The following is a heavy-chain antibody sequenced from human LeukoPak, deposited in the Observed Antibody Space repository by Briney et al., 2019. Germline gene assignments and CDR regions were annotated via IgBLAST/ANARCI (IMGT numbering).Heavy chain of an antibody. J-gene: IGHJ3*02. CDR3: ARLYNWNYHAFDI. CDR2: ISAYNGNT. Sequence: ASVKVSCKASGYTFTSYGISRVRQAPGQGLEWMGWISAYNGNTNYAQKLQGRVTMTTDTSTSTAYTELRSLRSDDTAVYYCARLYNWNYHAFDIWGQGTMVTVSS. CDR1: GYTFTSYG. D-gene: IGHD1-7*01. V-gene: IGHV1-18*01.